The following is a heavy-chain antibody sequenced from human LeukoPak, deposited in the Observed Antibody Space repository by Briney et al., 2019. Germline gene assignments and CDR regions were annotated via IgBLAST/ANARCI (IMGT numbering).Heavy chain of an antibody. D-gene: IGHD6-13*01. V-gene: IGHV1-46*01. Sequence: GASVKVSCKASGYTFTSYYMHWVRQAPGQGLEWMGIINPSGGSTSYAQKFQGRVTMTRDTSTSTVYMELSSLRSEDTAVYYCALFIAAAGTGDYYYGMDVWGQGTTVTVSS. CDR1: GYTFTSYY. CDR2: INPSGGST. CDR3: ALFIAAAGTGDYYYGMDV. J-gene: IGHJ6*02.